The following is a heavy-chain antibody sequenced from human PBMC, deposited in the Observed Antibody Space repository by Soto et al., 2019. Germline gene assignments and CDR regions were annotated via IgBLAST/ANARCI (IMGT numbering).Heavy chain of an antibody. V-gene: IGHV4-39*01. J-gene: IGHJ6*02. CDR1: CGSISSSSYY. Sequence: SETLSLTCTVSCGSISSSSYYWCWIRQPPGKGLEWIGSIYYSGSTYYNPSLKSRVTISVDTSKNQFSLKLSSVTAADTAVYYCASRIAARPPYYYYYYGMDVWGQGTTVTVSS. D-gene: IGHD6-6*01. CDR2: IYYSGST. CDR3: ASRIAARPPYYYYYYGMDV.